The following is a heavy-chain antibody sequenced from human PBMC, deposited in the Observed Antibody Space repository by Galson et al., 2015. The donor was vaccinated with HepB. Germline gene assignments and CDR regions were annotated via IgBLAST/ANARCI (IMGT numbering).Heavy chain of an antibody. CDR2: IKEGGNAI. Sequence: SLRLSCAASGFILSRYWMSWVRQAPGKGLEWVANIKEGGNAIFYMDSVKGRFTISRDNAKNSLYLQMNNLGAEGTAVYYCARYTAGDTFGNWGQGTLVTVSS. CDR3: ARYTAGDTFGN. D-gene: IGHD2-21*01. CDR1: GFILSRYW. V-gene: IGHV3-7*01. J-gene: IGHJ4*02.